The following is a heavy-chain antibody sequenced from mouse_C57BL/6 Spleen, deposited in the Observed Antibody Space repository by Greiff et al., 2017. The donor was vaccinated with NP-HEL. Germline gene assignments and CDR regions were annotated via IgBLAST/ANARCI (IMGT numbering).Heavy chain of an antibody. J-gene: IGHJ1*03. V-gene: IGHV1-82*01. CDR3: ARSPHDV. CDR2: IYPGDGDT. CDR1: GYAFSSSW. Sequence: QVQLKQSGPELVKPGASVKISCKASGYAFSSSWMNWVKQRPGQGLEWIGRIYPGDGDTNYNGKFKGKATLTADKSSSTAYMQLSSLTSEDSAVYFCARSPHDVWGTGTTVTVSS.